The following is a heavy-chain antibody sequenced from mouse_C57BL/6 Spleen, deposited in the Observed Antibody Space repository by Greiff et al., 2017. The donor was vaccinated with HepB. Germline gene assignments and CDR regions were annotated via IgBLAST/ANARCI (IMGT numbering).Heavy chain of an antibody. V-gene: IGHV1-52*01. D-gene: IGHD1-1*01. CDR1: GYTFTSYW. CDR2: IDPSDSET. CDR3: ARTYYASTHVDY. J-gene: IGHJ2*01. Sequence: QVQLQQPGAELVRPGSSVKLSCKASGYTFTSYWMLWVKQRPIQGLEWIGNIDPSDSETHYNQKFKDKATLTVDKSSSTAYMQLSSLTSEDSAVYYCARTYYASTHVDYWGQGTTLTVSS.